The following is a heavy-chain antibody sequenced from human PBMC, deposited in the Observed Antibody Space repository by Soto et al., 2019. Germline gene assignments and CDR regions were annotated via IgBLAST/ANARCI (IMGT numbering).Heavy chain of an antibody. V-gene: IGHV1-69*01. D-gene: IGHD1-26*01. J-gene: IGHJ4*02. CDR2: IIPLSGAA. CDR3: AREGFGGSYLVS. CDR1: GGTLNNYV. Sequence: QVQLMQSGAEVKKPGSSVRVSCKASGGTLNNYVIIWVRQAPGQGLEWMGGIIPLSGAANYGQKFQGRVTITADASTNTDFMDLSSLRSDDTAVYYCAREGFGGSYLVSWGQGTLVTVSS.